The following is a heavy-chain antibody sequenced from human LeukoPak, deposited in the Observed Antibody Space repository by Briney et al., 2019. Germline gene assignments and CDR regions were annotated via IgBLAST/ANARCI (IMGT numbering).Heavy chain of an antibody. D-gene: IGHD1-26*01. CDR3: ARSLVGATEFDY. CDR1: GGTFSSYA. V-gene: IGHV1-2*02. J-gene: IGHJ4*02. Sequence: GASVKVSCKASGGTFSSYAISWVRQAPGQGLEWMGWINPNSGGTNYAQKFQGRVTMTRDTSISTAYMELSRLRSDDTAVYYCARSLVGATEFDYWGQGTLVTVSS. CDR2: INPNSGGT.